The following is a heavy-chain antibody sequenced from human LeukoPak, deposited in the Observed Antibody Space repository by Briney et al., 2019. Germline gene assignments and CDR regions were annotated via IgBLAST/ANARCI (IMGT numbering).Heavy chain of an antibody. Sequence: WVSSIISSSSYIYYADSVKGRFTISRDNAKNSLYLQMNSLRAEDTAVYYCARGGSGDYFQHWGQGTLVTVSS. V-gene: IGHV3-21*01. J-gene: IGHJ1*01. CDR3: ARGGSGDYFQH. CDR2: IISSSSYI.